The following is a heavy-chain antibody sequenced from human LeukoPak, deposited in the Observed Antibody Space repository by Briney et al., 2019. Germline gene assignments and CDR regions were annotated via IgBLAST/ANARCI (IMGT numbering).Heavy chain of an antibody. Sequence: SETLSLTCAVYGGSFSGYYWSWIRQPPGKGLEWIGEINHSGSTNYNPSLKSRVTISVDTSKNQFSLKLSSVTAADTAVYYCASRQTYCSGGSCRGYYWGQGTLVTVSS. CDR2: INHSGST. V-gene: IGHV4-34*01. J-gene: IGHJ4*02. D-gene: IGHD2-15*01. CDR1: GGSFSGYY. CDR3: ASRQTYCSGGSCRGYY.